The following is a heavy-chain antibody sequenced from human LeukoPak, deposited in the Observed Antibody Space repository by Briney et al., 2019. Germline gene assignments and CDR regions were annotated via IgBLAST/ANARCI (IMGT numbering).Heavy chain of an antibody. CDR1: GYTFTSYD. V-gene: IGHV1-8*01. J-gene: IGHJ4*02. CDR3: ARRNTGVVAGLDC. CDR2: MNPNSGDT. Sequence: ASVKVSCKASGYTFTSYDINWVRQATGQGLEWMGWMNPNSGDTGYVEKFQGRVTMTRNSSISTVYMELSSLRSEDTAVYYCARRNTGVVAGLDCWGQGTLVTVSS. D-gene: IGHD5-18*01.